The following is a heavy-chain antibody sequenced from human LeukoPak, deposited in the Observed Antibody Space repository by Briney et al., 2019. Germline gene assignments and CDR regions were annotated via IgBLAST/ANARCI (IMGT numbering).Heavy chain of an antibody. CDR1: GFTFSSYG. J-gene: IGHJ6*03. Sequence: GGSLRLSCAASGFTFSSYGMHWVRQAPGKGLEWVAFIRYDGSNKYYADSVKGRFTISRDNSKNTLYLQMNSLRAEDTAVYYCAEDNVRDEYYYYMDVWGKGTTVTISS. D-gene: IGHD3-10*02. CDR3: AEDNVRDEYYYYMDV. CDR2: IRYDGSNK. V-gene: IGHV3-30*02.